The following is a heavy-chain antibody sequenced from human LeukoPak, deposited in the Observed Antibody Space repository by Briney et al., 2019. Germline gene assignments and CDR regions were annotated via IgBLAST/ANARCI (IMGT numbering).Heavy chain of an antibody. V-gene: IGHV3-23*01. Sequence: PGRSMRPSSAASASTSSSNAMSCVRPPEGEGREWVSAISGSGGSTYYADSVKGRFTISRDNSKNTLYLQMNSLRAEDTAVYYCAKVPPGYSYGYGYWGQGTLVTVSS. J-gene: IGHJ4*02. CDR2: ISGSGGST. D-gene: IGHD5-18*01. CDR1: ASTSSSNA. CDR3: AKVPPGYSYGYGY.